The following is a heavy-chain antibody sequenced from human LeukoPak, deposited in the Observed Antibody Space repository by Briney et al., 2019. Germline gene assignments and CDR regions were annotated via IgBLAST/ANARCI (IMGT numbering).Heavy chain of an antibody. J-gene: IGHJ4*02. V-gene: IGHV3-20*04. Sequence: PGGSLRLSCAASGFTFDDYGMSWDRQAPGKGLEWVSGINWNGGSTGYADSVKGRFIISRDNANNSLYLQMNSLRAEDTALYYCARERYYDSSGYYGDDYWGQGTLVTVSS. CDR3: ARERYYDSSGYYGDDY. D-gene: IGHD3-22*01. CDR1: GFTFDDYG. CDR2: INWNGGST.